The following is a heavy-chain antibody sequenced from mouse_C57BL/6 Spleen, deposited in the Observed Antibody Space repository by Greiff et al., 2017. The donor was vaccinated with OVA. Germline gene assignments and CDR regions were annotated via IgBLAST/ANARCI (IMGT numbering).Heavy chain of an antibody. CDR1: GYTFTSYW. CDR2: IDPNSGGT. CDR3: ARTYYYGSSYGYFDV. J-gene: IGHJ1*03. D-gene: IGHD1-1*01. Sequence: QVQLQQPGAELVKPGASVKLSCKASGYTFTSYWMHWVKQRPGRGLEWIGRIDPNSGGTKYTENFKSTATLTVDKPSSTAYMQLSSLTSEDSAVYHCARTYYYGSSYGYFDVWGTGTTVTVSS. V-gene: IGHV1-72*01.